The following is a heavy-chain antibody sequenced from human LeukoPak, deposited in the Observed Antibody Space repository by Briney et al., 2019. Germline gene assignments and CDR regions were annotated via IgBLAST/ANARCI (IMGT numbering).Heavy chain of an antibody. CDR1: GFTISSYW. Sequence: GGSLRLSCAASGFTISSYWMHWVRQAPGKGLVWVSRIKSDGSSTNYADSVKGRFTISRDNAQNTLYLQMNSLRAEDTAVYYCARDAFGGRADSWGQGTLVTVSS. CDR2: IKSDGSST. V-gene: IGHV3-74*01. CDR3: ARDAFGGRADS. J-gene: IGHJ4*02. D-gene: IGHD4-23*01.